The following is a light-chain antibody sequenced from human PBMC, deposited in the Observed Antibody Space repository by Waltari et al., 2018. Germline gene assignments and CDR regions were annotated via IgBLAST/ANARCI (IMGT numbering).Light chain of an antibody. Sequence: SSDLTQDPSLSVALGQTVRITCQGDSLRRYYASLYQQRPGQAPILVLYGPDNRPSGIPDRFSGSTSGNTASLTITGAQAEDEADYYCHSRETFSTRLFGGGTRLTV. J-gene: IGLJ2*01. CDR3: HSRETFSTRL. CDR1: SLRRYY. CDR2: GPD. V-gene: IGLV3-19*01.